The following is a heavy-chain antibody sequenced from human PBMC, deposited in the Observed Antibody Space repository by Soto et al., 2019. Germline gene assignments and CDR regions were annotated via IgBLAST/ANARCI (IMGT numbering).Heavy chain of an antibody. CDR1: GYTFSSYD. CDR2: INPYSGNT. CDR3: AMYYATVTGYPPGFDP. V-gene: IGHV1-8*01. J-gene: IGHJ5*02. Sequence: QVQLVQSGAEVREPGASVKVSCKASGYTFSSYDINWVRQATGQGLEWMGWINPYSGNTDYAQNFQGRLTMTSDTSTSTAYMELSSLRSEDTAVYYCAMYYATVTGYPPGFDPWGQGTRVTVSS. D-gene: IGHD3-9*01.